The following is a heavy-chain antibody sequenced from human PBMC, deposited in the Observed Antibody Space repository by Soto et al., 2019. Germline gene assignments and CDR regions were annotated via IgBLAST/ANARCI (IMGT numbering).Heavy chain of an antibody. J-gene: IGHJ5*02. CDR3: ASEESAGSNSFDP. Sequence: SRTLSLTCAISGDSVSSNRAAWNWIRQSPSRGLEWLGRTYHRSKWYNDYAVSVISRITINPDSSKGQFSLQLNSVTPEDTAVYYCASEESAGSNSFDPWVQGTLVTVS. CDR2: TYHRSKWYN. CDR1: GDSVSSNRAA. V-gene: IGHV6-1*01.